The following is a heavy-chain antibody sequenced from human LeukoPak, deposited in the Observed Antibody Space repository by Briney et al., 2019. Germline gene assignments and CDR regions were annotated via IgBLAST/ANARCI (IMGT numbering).Heavy chain of an antibody. CDR2: ISGSGGST. CDR3: AKDLGYCTGGVCLTAGSANWFDP. CDR1: GYTYSSYA. J-gene: IGHJ5*02. Sequence: SGGSLRLSCAASGYTYSSYAMRWVRQAPGKGLEWVSAISGSGGSTYYADSVKRRFTISRDNSKNTLYLQMNSRRAEDTAVYYCAKDLGYCTGGVCLTAGSANWFDPWGQGTLVTVSS. V-gene: IGHV3-23*01. D-gene: IGHD2-8*02.